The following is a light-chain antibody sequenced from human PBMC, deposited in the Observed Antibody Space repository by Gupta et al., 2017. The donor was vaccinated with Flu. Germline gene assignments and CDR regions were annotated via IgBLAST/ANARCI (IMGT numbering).Light chain of an antibody. Sequence: CIGDIGDVGLRSNDVSWYQQHPAQPPILLIFAVIMRLSAVPARFSSSKSATTAAATLTWLQAEDAADYYYISLKPTDDSVVFGGGTKLTVL. CDR3: ISLKPTDDSVV. CDR2: AVI. V-gene: IGLV2-8*01. CDR1: IGDVGLRSND. J-gene: IGLJ2*01.